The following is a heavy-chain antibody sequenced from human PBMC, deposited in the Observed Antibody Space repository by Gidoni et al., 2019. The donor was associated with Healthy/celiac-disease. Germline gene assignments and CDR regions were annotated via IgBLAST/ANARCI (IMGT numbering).Heavy chain of an antibody. CDR3: ARGGTYSSSWTDY. Sequence: QVQLVESGGGGGQPGRSLRLSCAASGFPFSSYALHWVRQAPGKGLEWVAIISYDKSNKYYADSVKGRFTISRDNSKNTLYLQMNSLRAEDTAVYYCARGGTYSSSWTDYWGQGTLVTVSS. J-gene: IGHJ4*02. CDR2: ISYDKSNK. V-gene: IGHV3-30-3*01. CDR1: GFPFSSYA. D-gene: IGHD6-13*01.